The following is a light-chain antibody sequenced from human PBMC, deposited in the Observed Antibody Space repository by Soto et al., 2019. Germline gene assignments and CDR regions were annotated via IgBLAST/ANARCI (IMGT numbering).Light chain of an antibody. CDR3: QQNNSYST. J-gene: IGKJ1*01. CDR1: QSIVTY. V-gene: IGKV1-5*03. Sequence: DIQMTQSPSSLSASVGDRVTITCRASQSIVTYLNWYHQKPGQAPKLLIYKASTLKSGVPSRFSGSGSGTEFTLTISSLQPDDFATYYCQQNNSYSTFGQGTKVDIK. CDR2: KAS.